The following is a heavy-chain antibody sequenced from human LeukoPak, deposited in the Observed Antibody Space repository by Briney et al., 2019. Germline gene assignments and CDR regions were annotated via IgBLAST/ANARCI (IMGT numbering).Heavy chain of an antibody. CDR3: ARAGENWNG. J-gene: IGHJ4*02. CDR1: GDSISSSTHY. CDR2: IYYSGST. D-gene: IGHD1-1*01. Sequence: SETLSLTCIVSGDSISSSTHYWGWIRQPPGRGLEWIGSIYYSGSTYYNPSLKSRVTISVDTSKNQFSLKLSSVTAADTAVYYCARAGENWNGWGQGTLVTVSS. V-gene: IGHV4-39*07.